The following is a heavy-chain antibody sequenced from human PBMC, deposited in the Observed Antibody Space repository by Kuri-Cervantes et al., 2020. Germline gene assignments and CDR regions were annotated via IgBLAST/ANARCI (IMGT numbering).Heavy chain of an antibody. V-gene: IGHV3-23*01. D-gene: IGHD3-16*01. J-gene: IGHJ5*02. CDR3: ARQRAYAITFGGVIEP. CDR1: GFTFSSYA. Sequence: GGSLRLSCAASGFTFSSYAMSWVRQAPGKGLEWVSAISGSGGSTYYADSVKGRFTISRDNSKNTLYLQMNSLRAEDTAVYYCARQRAYAITFGGVIEPWGQGTLVTVSS. CDR2: ISGSGGST.